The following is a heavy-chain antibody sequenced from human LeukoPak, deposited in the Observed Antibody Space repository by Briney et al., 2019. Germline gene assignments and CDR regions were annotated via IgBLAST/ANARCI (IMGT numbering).Heavy chain of an antibody. CDR2: SSTSGST. CDR1: GSSISSGDYY. V-gene: IGHV4-61*02. D-gene: IGHD2-21*01. J-gene: IGHJ4*02. Sequence: SETLSLTCTVSGSSISSGDYYWNWIRQPAGEGLVWIGRSSTSGSTNYNPSLKSRVTISVDTSKNQFSLKLSSVTAADTAVYYCARGVVIAPQTFDYWGQGTLVTVSS. CDR3: ARGVVIAPQTFDY.